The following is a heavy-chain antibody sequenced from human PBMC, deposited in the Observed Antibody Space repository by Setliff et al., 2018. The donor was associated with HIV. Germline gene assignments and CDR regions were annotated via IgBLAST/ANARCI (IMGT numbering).Heavy chain of an antibody. CDR3: ASHRRVGTTVLFPY. CDR2: ISPGGGST. V-gene: IGHV1-46*01. J-gene: IGHJ4*02. Sequence: ASVKVSCKASGYSFTNYYIHWVRQAPGQGLEWMGKISPGGGSTSKEQKFQGRFTMTRDTSTSTVYMELSSLRSEDTAVYYCASHRRVGTTVLFPYWGQGTLVTVSS. CDR1: GYSFTNYY. D-gene: IGHD1-1*01.